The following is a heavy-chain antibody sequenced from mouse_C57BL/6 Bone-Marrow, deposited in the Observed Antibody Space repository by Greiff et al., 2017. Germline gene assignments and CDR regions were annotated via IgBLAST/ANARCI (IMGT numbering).Heavy chain of an antibody. V-gene: IGHV1-64*01. CDR1: GYTFTSYW. CDR2: IHPNSGST. J-gene: IGHJ1*03. Sequence: QVQLQQPGAELVKPGASVKLSCKASGYTFTSYWMHWVKQRPGQGLEWIGMIHPNSGSTNYNEKFKSKATLTVDKSSSTAYMKLSSLTSEDSAVYYCARERRRWYFDFWGTGTTVTVSS. CDR3: ARERRRWYFDF.